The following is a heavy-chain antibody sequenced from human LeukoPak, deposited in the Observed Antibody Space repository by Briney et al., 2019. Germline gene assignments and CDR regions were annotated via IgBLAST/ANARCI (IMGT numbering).Heavy chain of an antibody. CDR3: TIREVTTGSGSPS. J-gene: IGHJ5*02. CDR1: GFTFSSYA. CDR2: ISGSGDST. V-gene: IGHV3-23*01. D-gene: IGHD3-10*01. Sequence: GGSLRLSCAASGFTFSSYAMSWVRQAPGKGLEWVSAISGSGDSTYYADSVKGQFTISRDDSKNTAYLQMNSLKTEDTAVYYCTIREVTTGSGSPSWGQGTLVTVSS.